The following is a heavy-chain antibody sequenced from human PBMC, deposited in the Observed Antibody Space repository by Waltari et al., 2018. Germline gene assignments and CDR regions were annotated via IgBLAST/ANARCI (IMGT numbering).Heavy chain of an antibody. J-gene: IGHJ4*02. CDR1: GYTFTSYD. D-gene: IGHD3-10*01. CDR3: ARGQGDYGSGSYSSAVDY. Sequence: QVQLVQSGAEVKKPGASVKVSCKASGYTFTSYDINWVRQATGKGLEWMGLKNPNSGNTGYAQKFQGRVTMTRNTTISTAYMELSSLRSGDTAVYYCARGQGDYGSGSYSSAVDYWGQGTLVTVSS. CDR2: KNPNSGNT. V-gene: IGHV1-8*01.